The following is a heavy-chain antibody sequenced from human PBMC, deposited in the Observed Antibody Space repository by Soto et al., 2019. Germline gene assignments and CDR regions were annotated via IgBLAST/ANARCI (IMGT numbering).Heavy chain of an antibody. CDR3: ARTLYGDNVDY. D-gene: IGHD4-17*01. Sequence: QVQLVQSGAEVKKPGASVKVSCKASGYTFTSYDINWVRQATGQGLEWMGWMNPNSSNTGYAQKFQGRXPXTXXTSISTAYMELSSLRSEDTAVYYCARTLYGDNVDYWGQGTLVTVSS. CDR2: MNPNSSNT. J-gene: IGHJ4*02. V-gene: IGHV1-8*01. CDR1: GYTFTSYD.